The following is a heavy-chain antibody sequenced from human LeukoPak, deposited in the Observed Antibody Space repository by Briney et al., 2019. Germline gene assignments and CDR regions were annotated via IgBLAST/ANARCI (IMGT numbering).Heavy chain of an antibody. V-gene: IGHV4-61*02. CDR1: GGSISSGRYY. CDR2: ISTSGIT. J-gene: IGHJ4*02. D-gene: IGHD4-11*01. Sequence: SSETLSLTCTVSGGSISSGRYYWHWIRQPVGKGLEWIGRISTSGITKYNPSLKSRVTIPVDTSKNQFSLKLSSVTAADTAVYYCARGPDYSNYVDYWGQGTLVTVSS. CDR3: ARGPDYSNYVDY.